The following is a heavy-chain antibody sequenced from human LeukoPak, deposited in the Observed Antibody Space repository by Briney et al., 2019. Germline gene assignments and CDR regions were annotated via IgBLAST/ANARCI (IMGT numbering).Heavy chain of an antibody. Sequence: GGSLRLSCAASGFTLSTYAMHWVRQAPGKGLEYVSAISNHGGSTYYANSVKGRFIISRDNSKNTLYLQMGSLRAEDMAVYYCARESATSGWLVDYWGQGALGTVSS. D-gene: IGHD6-19*01. CDR2: ISNHGGST. V-gene: IGHV3-64*01. CDR3: ARESATSGWLVDY. J-gene: IGHJ4*02. CDR1: GFTLSTYA.